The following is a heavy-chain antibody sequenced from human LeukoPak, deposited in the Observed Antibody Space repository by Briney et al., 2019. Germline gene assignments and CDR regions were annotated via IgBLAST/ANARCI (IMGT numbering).Heavy chain of an antibody. CDR3: ARSLTTVKFDP. CDR1: GYTFTGYY. V-gene: IGHV1-2*02. Sequence: GASVKVSCKASGYTFTGYYMHWVRQAPGQGLEWMGWINPNSGDTNYAQKFQGRVTMTRDTSISTAYMELSRLRSDDTAVYYCARSLTTVKFDPWGQGTLVTVSS. J-gene: IGHJ5*02. CDR2: INPNSGDT. D-gene: IGHD4-17*01.